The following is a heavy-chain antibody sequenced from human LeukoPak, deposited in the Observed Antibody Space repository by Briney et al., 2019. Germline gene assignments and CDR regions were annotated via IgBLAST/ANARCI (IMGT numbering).Heavy chain of an antibody. CDR1: GYTVTSYY. D-gene: IGHD1-26*01. J-gene: IGHJ4*02. CDR2: ISAYNGNT. V-gene: IGHV1-18*04. Sequence: ASVKVSCKASGYTVTSYYMHWVRQAPGQGLEWTGWISAYNGNTNYAQKLQGRVTMTTDTSTSTAYMELRSLRSDDTAVYYCARDSGSYHFDYWGQGTLVTVSS. CDR3: ARDSGSYHFDY.